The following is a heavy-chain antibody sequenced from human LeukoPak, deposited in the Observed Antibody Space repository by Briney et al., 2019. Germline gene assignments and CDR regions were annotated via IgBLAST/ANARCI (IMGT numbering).Heavy chain of an antibody. V-gene: IGHV1-69*01. D-gene: IGHD2-15*01. Sequence: SVKVSCKASGGTFNSYAISWVRQAPGQGLEWMGGIIPIFGTANYAQKFQGRVTITADESTSTAYMELSSLRSEDTAVYYCARDAPHDSAIDYWGQGTPVTVSS. J-gene: IGHJ4*02. CDR1: GGTFNSYA. CDR2: IIPIFGTA. CDR3: ARDAPHDSAIDY.